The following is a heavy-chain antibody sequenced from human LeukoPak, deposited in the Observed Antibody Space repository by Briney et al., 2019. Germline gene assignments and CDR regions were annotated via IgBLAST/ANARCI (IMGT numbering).Heavy chain of an antibody. V-gene: IGHV4-38-2*01. CDR1: GYSISSGYY. D-gene: IGHD5-12*01. J-gene: IGHJ6*04. CDR2: IYHSGST. Sequence: PSETLSLTCAVSGYSISSGYYWGWIRQPPGKGLEWIGSIYHSGSTYYNPSLKSRVTITVDTSKNQFSLKLSSVTAADTAVYYCARADRVATTNYYYYYCMDVWGKGTTVTVSS. CDR3: ARADRVATTNYYYYYCMDV.